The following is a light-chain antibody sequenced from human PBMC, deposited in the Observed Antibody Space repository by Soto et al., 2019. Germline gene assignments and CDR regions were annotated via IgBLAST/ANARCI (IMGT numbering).Light chain of an antibody. J-gene: IGKJ1*01. V-gene: IGKV3-11*01. CDR2: DAS. CDR3: QQRSNWPPG. CDR1: QRVSSY. Sequence: EIVLTQSPATLSLSPGERATLSCRASQRVSSYLAWYQQKSGQAPRRLIYDASNRATGIPAMFSGSGSGTDFSLTISRLEPEDFAVYYCQQRSNWPPGLGQGTKVEIK.